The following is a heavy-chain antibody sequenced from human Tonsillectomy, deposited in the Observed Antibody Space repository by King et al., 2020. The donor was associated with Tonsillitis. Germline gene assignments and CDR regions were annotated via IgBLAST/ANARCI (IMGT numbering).Heavy chain of an antibody. CDR1: GFTFSSYW. V-gene: IGHV3-74*01. J-gene: IGHJ6*02. D-gene: IGHD6-19*01. CDR3: ARAGGSGWYGMDV. Sequence: VQLVESAGGLVQPGGSLRLSCAASGFTFSSYWMHWVRQGPGKGLVWVSRIKSDGSTTCYADSVKGRFTIFRDNAKNTLYLQMNSLRAEDTAVYYCARAGGSGWYGMDVWGQGTTVTVSS. CDR2: IKSDGSTT.